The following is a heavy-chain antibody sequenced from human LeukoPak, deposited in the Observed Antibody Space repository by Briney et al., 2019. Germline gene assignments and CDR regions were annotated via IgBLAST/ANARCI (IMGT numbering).Heavy chain of an antibody. D-gene: IGHD2-21*01. CDR2: IYYSGST. V-gene: IGHV4-59*01. Sequence: SETLSLTSTVPGGSIIIYYWSWIRHPPGHGLEWIGHIYYSGSTNYNPSLKSRVSISVDTSKSQFSLKLSSVTAADTAVYYCARAGGHISSPYDYWGQGTLVTVSS. CDR3: ARAGGHISSPYDY. CDR1: GGSIIIYY. J-gene: IGHJ4*02.